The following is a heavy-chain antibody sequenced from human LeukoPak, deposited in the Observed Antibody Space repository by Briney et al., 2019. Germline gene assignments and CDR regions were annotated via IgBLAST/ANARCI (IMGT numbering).Heavy chain of an antibody. J-gene: IGHJ1*01. CDR3: ARLRGLRKVRGVIHIQD. D-gene: IGHD3-10*01. Sequence: SETLSLTCTVSGGSISGSNSYWGWIRQPPGKGLEWIGSIYYSGNTYYNASLKSQVSISIDTSKNQFSLKLSSVTAADTAVYYCARLRGLRKVRGVIHIQDWGQGTLVTVSS. V-gene: IGHV4-39*01. CDR2: IYYSGNT. CDR1: GGSISGSNSY.